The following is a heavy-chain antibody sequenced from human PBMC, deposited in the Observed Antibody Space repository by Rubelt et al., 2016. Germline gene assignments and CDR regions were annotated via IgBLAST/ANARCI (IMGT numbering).Heavy chain of an antibody. Sequence: QVQLVQSGAEVKKPGASVKVSCKASGYTFTSYYMHWVRQAPGQGLGWMGGIIPIFGTANYAQKFQGRVTITADESTRTAYMELSSLGSEDTAGEYCARGRPYDILTSDEDYYGMDVWGQGTTVTVSS. J-gene: IGHJ6*02. D-gene: IGHD3-9*01. CDR2: IIPIFGTA. CDR3: ARGRPYDILTSDEDYYGMDV. V-gene: IGHV1-69*01. CDR1: GYTFTSYY.